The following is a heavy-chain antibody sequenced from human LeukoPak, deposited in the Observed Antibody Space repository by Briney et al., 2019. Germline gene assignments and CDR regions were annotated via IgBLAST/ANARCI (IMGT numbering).Heavy chain of an antibody. CDR1: GYTFSSYG. D-gene: IGHD5-18*01. J-gene: IGHJ4*02. V-gene: IGHV1-18*01. CDR3: ARAVRGYSYAYLPY. CDR2: ISAYDGNT. Sequence: GASVKVSCKASGYTFSSYGISWVRQAPGQGLEWMGWISAYDGNTDYAQNLHGRVTMTTDTSTSTAYMELRSLRSDDTAVYYCARAVRGYSYAYLPYWGQGTLVTVSS.